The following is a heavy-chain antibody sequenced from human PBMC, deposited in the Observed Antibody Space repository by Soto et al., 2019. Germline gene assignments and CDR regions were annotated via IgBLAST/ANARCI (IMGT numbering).Heavy chain of an antibody. J-gene: IGHJ4*02. D-gene: IGHD1-26*01. CDR1: GFTFSSYW. CDR3: ARGSVEATLDY. CDR2: INSDGGST. Sequence: GGSLRLSCAASGFTFSSYWMHWVRQAPGKGLVWVSRINSDGGSTSYADSVKGRFTISRDNAKNTLYLQMNSLRAEDAAVYYCARGSVEATLDYWGQGTLVTVSS. V-gene: IGHV3-74*01.